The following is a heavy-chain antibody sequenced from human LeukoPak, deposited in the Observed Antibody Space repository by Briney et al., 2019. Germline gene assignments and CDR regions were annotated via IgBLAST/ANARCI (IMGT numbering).Heavy chain of an antibody. CDR1: GFTFSSYG. D-gene: IGHD6-13*01. CDR2: ISGSGGST. J-gene: IGHJ4*02. V-gene: IGHV3-23*01. Sequence: SGGSLRLSCEASGFTFSSYGMSWVRQVPGKGLEYVSSISGSGGSTYYADSVKGRFTIPRDNSKSTLYLQMNSLRAEDTALYYCAKTSGSSRGAFDYWGQGTLVTVSS. CDR3: AKTSGSSRGAFDY.